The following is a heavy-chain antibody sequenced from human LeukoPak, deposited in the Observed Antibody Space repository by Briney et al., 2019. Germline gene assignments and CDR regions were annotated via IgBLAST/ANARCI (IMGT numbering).Heavy chain of an antibody. D-gene: IGHD3-22*01. J-gene: IGHJ4*02. CDR2: IYSGGST. Sequence: GSLRLSCAASGFTFSSYSMNWVRQAPGKGLEWVSVIYSGGSTYYADSVKGRFTISRDNSKNTLYLQMNSLRAEDTAVYYCAAFTYYYDSSGYYRYWGQGTLVTVSS. V-gene: IGHV3-66*01. CDR3: AAFTYYYDSSGYYRY. CDR1: GFTFSSYS.